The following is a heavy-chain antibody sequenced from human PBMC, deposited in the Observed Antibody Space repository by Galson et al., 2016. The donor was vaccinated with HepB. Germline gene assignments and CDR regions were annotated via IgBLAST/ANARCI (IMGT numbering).Heavy chain of an antibody. J-gene: IGHJ6*02. Sequence: SVKVSCKASGHTFTGNDINWVRQATGHGLEWMGWMNPNSGNTGYAQKFQGRVTMTRNTAIRTANMELSSRRSEDTAVYYCASVSVLGGGMGGWGQGTTVTVSS. D-gene: IGHD3-16*01. CDR1: GHTFTGND. V-gene: IGHV1-8*01. CDR2: MNPNSGNT. CDR3: ASVSVLGGGMGG.